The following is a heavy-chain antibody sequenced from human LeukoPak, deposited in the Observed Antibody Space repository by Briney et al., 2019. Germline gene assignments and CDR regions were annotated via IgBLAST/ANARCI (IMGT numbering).Heavy chain of an antibody. CDR3: ARDPVWVLRDGFDY. Sequence: ASVKLSCKASGYTFTSYGMSWVRQAPGQGLEWMGWISAYNGNTNYAQKRQGRVTMTTDTSTSTAYMELRSLRSDDTAVYYCARDPVWVLRDGFDYWGQGTLVTVSS. D-gene: IGHD1-26*01. J-gene: IGHJ4*02. V-gene: IGHV1-18*01. CDR2: ISAYNGNT. CDR1: GYTFTSYG.